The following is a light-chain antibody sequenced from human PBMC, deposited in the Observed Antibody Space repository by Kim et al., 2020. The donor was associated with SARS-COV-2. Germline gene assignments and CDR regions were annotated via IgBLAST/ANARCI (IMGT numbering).Light chain of an antibody. CDR3: QQNLTTPT. CDR2: WAS. CDR1: QSVLYSPNKKNY. V-gene: IGKV4-1*01. Sequence: DIVMTQSPDSLSVSLGERASINCKSSQSVLYSPNKKNYLAWYQQKPGQPPKLLIYWASTRESGVPDRFSGSGSGTDFTLTIRGLQAEDVAVYYCQQNLTTPTFGPGNKVDIK. J-gene: IGKJ3*01.